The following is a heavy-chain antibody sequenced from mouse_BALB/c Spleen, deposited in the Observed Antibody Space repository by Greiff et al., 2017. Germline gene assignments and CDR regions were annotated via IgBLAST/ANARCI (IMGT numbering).Heavy chain of an antibody. J-gene: IGHJ4*01. V-gene: IGHV5-6-3*01. CDR3: ARVYGNYAYAMDY. D-gene: IGHD2-1*01. CDR1: GFTFSSYG. CDR2: INSNGGST. Sequence: EVHLVESGGGLVQPGGSLKLSCAASGFTFSSYGMSWVRQTPDKRLELVATINSNGGSTYYPDSVKGRFTISRDNAKNTLYLQMSSLKSEDTAMYYCARVYGNYAYAMDYWGQGTSVTVSS.